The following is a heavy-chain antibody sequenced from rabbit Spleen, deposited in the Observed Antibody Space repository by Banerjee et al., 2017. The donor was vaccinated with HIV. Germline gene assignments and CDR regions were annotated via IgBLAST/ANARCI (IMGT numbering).Heavy chain of an antibody. CDR3: ARDTGSSFSTYGMDL. V-gene: IGHV1S40*01. CDR2: IDSGSRDFT. Sequence: QSLEESGGGLVKPGASLTLTCKASGFSFSSGYDMCWVRQAPGKGLEWIACIDSGSRDFTYYASWAKGRFTISKTSSTTVTLQMTSLTVADTATYFCARDTGSSFSTYGMDLWGQGTLVTVS. D-gene: IGHD8-1*01. CDR1: GFSFSSGYD. J-gene: IGHJ6*01.